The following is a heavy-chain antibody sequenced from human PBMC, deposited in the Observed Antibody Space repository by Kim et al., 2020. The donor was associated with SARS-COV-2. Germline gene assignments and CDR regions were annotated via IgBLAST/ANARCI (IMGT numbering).Heavy chain of an antibody. D-gene: IGHD1-1*01. J-gene: IGHJ5*02. CDR1: GFTFVDSA. Sequence: SVKVSCKTSGFTFVDSAIQWVRQTRGQRLEWIGWIVVGSGDTHYAQVFQDRVTFTRDMSTSTASMELRSLTSEDTAIYYCASDRGRKIQASKIRFAPWGQGTLVTVSS. V-gene: IGHV1-58*02. CDR2: IVVGSGDT. CDR3: ASDRGRKIQASKIRFAP.